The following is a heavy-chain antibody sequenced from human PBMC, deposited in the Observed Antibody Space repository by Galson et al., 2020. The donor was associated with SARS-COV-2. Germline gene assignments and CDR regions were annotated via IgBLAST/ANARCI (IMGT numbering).Heavy chain of an antibody. CDR3: ARDLGGGLDY. D-gene: IGHD3-16*01. V-gene: IGHV4-39*07. CDR1: GGTIRSRSYY. J-gene: IGHJ4*02. CDR2: IYYSGST. Sequence: ASETLSLTCPVSGGTIRSRSYYWGWIRQPPGKGLEWIGTIYYSGSTYYKPSLKRRVTISVDTSQNQFSLKLSSVTAADTAVYYCARDLGGGLDYWGQGTLVTVSS.